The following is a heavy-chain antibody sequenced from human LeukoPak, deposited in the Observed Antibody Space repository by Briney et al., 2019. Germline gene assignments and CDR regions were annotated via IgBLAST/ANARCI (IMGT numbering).Heavy chain of an antibody. V-gene: IGHV1-18*01. CDR3: ARSQYYYDSSGYPIDY. J-gene: IGHJ4*02. CDR2: ISAYNGNT. Sequence: ASVKVSCKASGYTFTSYGISWVRQAPGQGLGWMGWISAYNGNTNYAQKLQGRVTMTTDTSTSTAYMELRSLRSDDTAVYYCARSQYYYDSSGYPIDYWGQGTLVTVSS. D-gene: IGHD3-22*01. CDR1: GYTFTSYG.